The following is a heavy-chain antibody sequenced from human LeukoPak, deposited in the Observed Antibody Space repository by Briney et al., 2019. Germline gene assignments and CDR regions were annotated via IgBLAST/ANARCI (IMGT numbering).Heavy chain of an antibody. Sequence: SETLSLTCIISGGSISSYYWSWIRQPPGKGLEWIGYIYSSGYSNYNPSLKSRVTISVDTSKNQFSLKLTSVTAADTAVYYCARQAGSYAFYYYDYWGQGTLVTVSS. CDR2: IYSSGYS. J-gene: IGHJ4*02. CDR3: ARQAGSYAFYYYDY. CDR1: GGSISSYY. V-gene: IGHV4-59*08. D-gene: IGHD2-2*01.